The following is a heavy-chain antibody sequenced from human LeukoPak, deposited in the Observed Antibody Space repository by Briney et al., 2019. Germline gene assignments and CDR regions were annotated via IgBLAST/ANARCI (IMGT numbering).Heavy chain of an antibody. D-gene: IGHD6-13*01. J-gene: IGHJ3*02. CDR2: IYYSGST. CDR1: GGSISSSSYY. V-gene: IGHV4-39*01. CDR3: ASLIAAALRGAFDI. Sequence: SETLSLTCTVSGGSISSSSYYWGWISQPPGKGLEWIGSIYYSGSTYYNPSLKSRVTISVDTSKNQFSLKLSSVTAADTAVYYCASLIAAALRGAFDIWGQGTMVTVSS.